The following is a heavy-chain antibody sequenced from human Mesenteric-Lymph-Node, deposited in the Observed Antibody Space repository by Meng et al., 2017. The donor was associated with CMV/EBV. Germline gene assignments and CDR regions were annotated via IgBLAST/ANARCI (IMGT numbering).Heavy chain of an antibody. CDR2: ISSNGGST. CDR1: GFIFSSYA. V-gene: IGHV3-64*02. Sequence: GESLKISCAASGFIFSSYAMHWVRQAPGKGLEYVSAISSNGGSTYYADSVKGRFTISRDNAKNSLYLQMNSLRAEDTAVYYCARSIAAAGTHYWGQGTLVTVSS. J-gene: IGHJ4*02. CDR3: ARSIAAAGTHY. D-gene: IGHD6-13*01.